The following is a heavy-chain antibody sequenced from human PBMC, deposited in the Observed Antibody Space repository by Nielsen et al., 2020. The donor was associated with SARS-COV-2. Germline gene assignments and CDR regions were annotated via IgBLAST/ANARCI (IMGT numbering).Heavy chain of an antibody. V-gene: IGHV3-21*01. Sequence: GGSLRLSCAASGFTFSSYSMNWVRQAPGKGLEWVSSISSSSSYIYYADSVKGRFTISRDNAKNSLYLQMNSLRAEGTAVYYCARGRSYDILTGYYWDFDYWGQGTLVTVSS. J-gene: IGHJ4*02. CDR3: ARGRSYDILTGYYWDFDY. D-gene: IGHD3-9*01. CDR1: GFTFSSYS. CDR2: ISSSSSYI.